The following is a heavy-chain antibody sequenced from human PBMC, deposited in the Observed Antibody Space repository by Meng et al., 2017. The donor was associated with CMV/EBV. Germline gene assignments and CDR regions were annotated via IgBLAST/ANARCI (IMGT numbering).Heavy chain of an antibody. D-gene: IGHD3-22*01. J-gene: IGHJ4*02. CDR1: GFTFSSYA. Sequence: GESLKISCAASGFTFSSYAMHWVRQAPGKRLEWVAVISYDGSNKYYADSVKGRFTISRDNSKNTLYLQMNSLRAEDTAVYYCAKDRYYYDSSGYYSEDYWGQGTLVTVSS. V-gene: IGHV3-30*04. CDR3: AKDRYYYDSSGYYSEDY. CDR2: ISYDGSNK.